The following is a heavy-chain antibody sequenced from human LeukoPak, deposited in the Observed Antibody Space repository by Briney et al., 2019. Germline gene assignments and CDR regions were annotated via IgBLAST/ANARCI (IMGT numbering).Heavy chain of an antibody. J-gene: IGHJ4*02. CDR1: GGSINVYY. Sequence: PSETLSLTCTVSGGSINVYYWSWIRQPAGKGLQWIGRISTSGNTDYNPSLKSRVTISVDTSKNQFSPKLSSVTAADTAVYYCARDTLAYDYVWGSYRGGYFDYWGQGTLVTVSS. D-gene: IGHD3-16*02. CDR3: ARDTLAYDYVWGSYRGGYFDY. CDR2: ISTSGNT. V-gene: IGHV4-4*07.